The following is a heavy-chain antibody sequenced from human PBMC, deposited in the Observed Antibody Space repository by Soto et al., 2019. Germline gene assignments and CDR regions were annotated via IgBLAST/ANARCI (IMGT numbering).Heavy chain of an antibody. CDR2: MNPNSGGT. J-gene: IGHJ5*02. CDR3: ARGGRTGTANYNWFDP. V-gene: IGHV1-2*04. Sequence: GASVKVSCKASGYTFTSYDIHWVRQATGQGLEWMGWMNPNSGGTNYAQKLQGWVTMTRDTSISTAYMELSRLRSDDTAVYYCARGGRTGTANYNWFDPWGQGTLVTVSS. CDR1: GYTFTSYD. D-gene: IGHD1-1*01.